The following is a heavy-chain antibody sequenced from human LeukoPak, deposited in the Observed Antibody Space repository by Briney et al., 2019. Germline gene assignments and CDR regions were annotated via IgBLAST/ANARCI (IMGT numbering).Heavy chain of an antibody. V-gene: IGHV3-30*18. CDR2: ISYDGSNK. J-gene: IGHJ3*02. Sequence: GRSLRLSCAASGFTFSSYGMHWVRQAPGKGLEWVAVISYDGSNKYYADSVKGRFTISRDNSKNTLYLQMNSLRAEDTAVYYCAKGPYYDFWSGHPHDAFDIWGQGTMVTVSS. CDR3: AKGPYYDFWSGHPHDAFDI. D-gene: IGHD3-3*01. CDR1: GFTFSSYG.